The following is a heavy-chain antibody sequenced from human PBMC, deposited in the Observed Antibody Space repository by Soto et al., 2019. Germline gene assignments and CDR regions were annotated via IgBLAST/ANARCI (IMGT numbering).Heavy chain of an antibody. CDR1: GYTFTSYG. CDR2: ISAYNGNT. Sequence: QVQLVQSGAEVKKPGASVKVSCKASGYTFTSYGISWVRQAPGQGLEWMGWISAYNGNTNYAQKLQGRVTMTTDTSPSTAYMELRSLRSDDTAVYYCAREELQYYYDSSGYYYVYWGQGTLVTVSS. J-gene: IGHJ4*02. V-gene: IGHV1-18*01. CDR3: AREELQYYYDSSGYYYVY. D-gene: IGHD3-22*01.